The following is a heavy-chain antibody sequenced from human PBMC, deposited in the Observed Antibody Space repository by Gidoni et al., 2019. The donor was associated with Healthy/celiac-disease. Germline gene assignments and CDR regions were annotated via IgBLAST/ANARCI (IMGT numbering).Heavy chain of an antibody. V-gene: IGHV3-9*01. D-gene: IGHD1-26*01. J-gene: IGHJ4*02. CDR2: ISWNIGSI. CDR3: AKAYRKQWELLDPFDY. CDR1: GLTFDGYA. Sequence: EVQLVAAGGGLVRPGRSLGPSCAASGLTFDGYAMHWVRQAPGKGLEWVSGISWNIGSIVYADSVKARFTISRDNAKNSLYLQMNSLRAEDTALYYCAKAYRKQWELLDPFDYWGQGTLVTVSS.